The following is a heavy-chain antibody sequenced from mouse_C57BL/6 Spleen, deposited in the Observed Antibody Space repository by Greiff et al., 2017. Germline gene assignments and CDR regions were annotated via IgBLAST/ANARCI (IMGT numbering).Heavy chain of an antibody. CDR1: GFTFSDYY. J-gene: IGHJ1*03. D-gene: IGHD2-2*01. Sequence: EVQRVESGGGLVQPGGSLKLSCAASGFTFSDYYMYWVRQTPEKRLEWVAYISNGGGSTYYPDTVKGRFTIARDNAKNTLYLQMSRLKSEDTARYYCARHYGYDVDWYFDVWGTGTTVTVSS. CDR2: ISNGGGST. CDR3: ARHYGYDVDWYFDV. V-gene: IGHV5-12*01.